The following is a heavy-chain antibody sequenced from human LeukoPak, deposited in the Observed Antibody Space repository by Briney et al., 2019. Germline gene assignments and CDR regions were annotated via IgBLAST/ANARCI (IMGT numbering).Heavy chain of an antibody. Sequence: GGSLKISCKGSGYSLTSYWISWVRQMPGKGLEWMGRIDPSDSYTNYSPSFQGHVTISADKSISTAYLQWSSLKASDTAMYYCARPSSGWYVLDYWGQGTLVTVSS. CDR1: GYSLTSYW. CDR3: ARPSSGWYVLDY. V-gene: IGHV5-10-1*01. CDR2: IDPSDSYT. D-gene: IGHD6-19*01. J-gene: IGHJ4*02.